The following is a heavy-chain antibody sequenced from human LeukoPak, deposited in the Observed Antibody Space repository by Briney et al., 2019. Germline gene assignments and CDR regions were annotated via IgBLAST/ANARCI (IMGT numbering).Heavy chain of an antibody. Sequence: PSETLSLTCTVSGGSISSSSYYWGWIRQPPGKGLEWIGSTYYSGSTYYNPSLKSRVTISVDTSKNQFSLKLSSVTAADTAVYYCARDPVVPAAAFDYWGQGTLVTVSS. CDR1: GGSISSSSYY. V-gene: IGHV4-39*07. J-gene: IGHJ4*02. CDR3: ARDPVVPAAAFDY. D-gene: IGHD2-2*01. CDR2: TYYSGST.